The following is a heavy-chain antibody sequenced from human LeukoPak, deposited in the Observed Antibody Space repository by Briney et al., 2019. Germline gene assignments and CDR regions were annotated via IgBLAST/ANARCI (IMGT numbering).Heavy chain of an antibody. CDR2: INHSGST. J-gene: IGHJ4*02. CDR1: GGSFSGYY. Sequence: SETLSLTCAVYGGSFSGYYWSWIRQPPGKGLEWIGEINHSGSTNYNPSLKSRVTISVDTSKNQFSLKLSSVTAADTAVYYCAGEKTTVPHFDYWGQGTLVTVSS. CDR3: AGEKTTVPHFDY. V-gene: IGHV4-34*01. D-gene: IGHD4-17*01.